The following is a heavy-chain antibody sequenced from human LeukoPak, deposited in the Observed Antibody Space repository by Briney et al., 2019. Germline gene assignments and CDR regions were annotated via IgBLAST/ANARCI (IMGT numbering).Heavy chain of an antibody. Sequence: PGGSLRLSCEASGFTFSSYAMSGVRQAPGKGLAWVSVISSSADSTYYADSVKGRFTISRDNSKNTLYLQMNNLRAEDTAVYYCAKPLEKYTYGGNFDYWGQGLLVTVSS. J-gene: IGHJ4*02. CDR1: GFTFSSYA. D-gene: IGHD4-23*01. CDR3: AKPLEKYTYGGNFDY. CDR2: ISSSADST. V-gene: IGHV3-23*01.